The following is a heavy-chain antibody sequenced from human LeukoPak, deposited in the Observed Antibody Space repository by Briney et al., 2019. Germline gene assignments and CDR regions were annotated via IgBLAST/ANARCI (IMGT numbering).Heavy chain of an antibody. Sequence: GGSLRLSCAASGFTFSSDSMNWVRQAPGKGLEWVSYISSSSGIIYYADSVKGRFTISRDNAKNSLYLQMNSLRAEDTAVYYCARFYYYYMDVWGKGTTVTVSS. CDR3: ARFYYYYMDV. J-gene: IGHJ6*03. CDR1: GFTFSSDS. V-gene: IGHV3-48*01. CDR2: ISSSSGII.